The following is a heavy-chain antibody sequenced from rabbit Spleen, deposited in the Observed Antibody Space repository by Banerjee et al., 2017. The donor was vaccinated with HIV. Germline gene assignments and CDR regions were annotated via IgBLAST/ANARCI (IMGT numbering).Heavy chain of an antibody. CDR2: IDPIFGTT. D-gene: IGHD8-1*01. V-gene: IGHV1S45*01. Sequence: QQQLVESGGGLVQPGGSLKLSCKASGFDFSSYGVSWVRQAPGKGLEWIGYIDPIFGTTYYASWAKGRFTISKTSSTTVTLQMTSLTAADTATYFCARDGAGGSYFALWGQGTLVTVS. CDR3: ARDGAGGSYFAL. J-gene: IGHJ6*01. CDR1: GFDFSSYG.